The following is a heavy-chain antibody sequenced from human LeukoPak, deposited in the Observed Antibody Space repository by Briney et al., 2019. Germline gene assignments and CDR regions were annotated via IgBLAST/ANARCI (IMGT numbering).Heavy chain of an antibody. CDR1: GGSISSGSYY. CDR3: ARVDFWSGYYFDY. CDR2: IYTSGST. D-gene: IGHD3-3*01. Sequence: SQTLSLTCTVSGGSISSGSYYWSWIRQPAGKGLEWIGRIYTSGSTNYNPFLKSRVTISVDTSKNQFSLKLSSVTAADTAVYYCARVDFWSGYYFDYWGQGTLVTVSS. V-gene: IGHV4-61*02. J-gene: IGHJ4*02.